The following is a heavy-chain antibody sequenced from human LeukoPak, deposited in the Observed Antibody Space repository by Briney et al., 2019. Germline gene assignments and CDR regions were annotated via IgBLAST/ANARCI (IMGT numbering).Heavy chain of an antibody. CDR1: GGSISSGSYY. Sequence: SQTLSLTCTVSGGSISSGSYYWSWIRQPPGKGLEWIGEINHSGSTNYNPSLKSRVTISVDTSKNQFSLKLSSVTAADSAVYYCARHSSGWYLSSLDVWGQGTTVTVSS. CDR2: INHSGST. J-gene: IGHJ6*02. V-gene: IGHV4-39*01. CDR3: ARHSSGWYLSSLDV. D-gene: IGHD6-19*01.